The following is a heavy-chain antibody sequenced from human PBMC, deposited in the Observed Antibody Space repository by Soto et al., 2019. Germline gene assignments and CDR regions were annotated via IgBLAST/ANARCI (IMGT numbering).Heavy chain of an antibody. J-gene: IGHJ5*02. D-gene: IGHD2-15*01. CDR1: GYTFKNYD. CDR3: ARAPVYGGNGWLDP. CDR2: MNPNSGNT. Sequence: QVQLVQSGAEVKRPGASVMVSCRATGYTFKNYDINWVRQATGQGLEWMGRMNPNSGNTGYPQKFQGRVTMTRNTSISTAYLELSSLRSEDTAVYYCARAPVYGGNGWLDPWGQGTLVTVSS. V-gene: IGHV1-8*01.